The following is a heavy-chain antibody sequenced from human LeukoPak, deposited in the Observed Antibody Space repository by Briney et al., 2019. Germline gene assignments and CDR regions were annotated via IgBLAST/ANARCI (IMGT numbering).Heavy chain of an antibody. CDR2: IYYSGST. J-gene: IGHJ4*02. V-gene: IGHV4-61*01. CDR1: GGSVSSGSYY. D-gene: IGHD5-24*01. Sequence: PSETLSLTCTVSGGSVSSGSYYWSWIRQPPGKGLEWIGYIYYSGSTYYNPSLKSRVTISVDTSKNQFSLKLSSVTAADTAVYYCARRDGYNSAFDYWGQGTLVTVSS. CDR3: ARRDGYNSAFDY.